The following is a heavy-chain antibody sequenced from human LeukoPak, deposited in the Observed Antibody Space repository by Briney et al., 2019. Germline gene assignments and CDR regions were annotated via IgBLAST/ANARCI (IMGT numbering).Heavy chain of an antibody. Sequence: GGSLRLSCAASGFTFSSYAMSWVRQAPGKGLEWVSAISGSGGSTYYADSVKGRFTISRDNSKNTLYLQMNSLRAEDTAVYYCAKDAGQYCSSTSRYGYFQHWGQGTLVTVSS. CDR3: AKDAGQYCSSTSRYGYFQH. V-gene: IGHV3-23*01. J-gene: IGHJ1*01. CDR2: ISGSGGST. CDR1: GFTFSSYA. D-gene: IGHD2-2*01.